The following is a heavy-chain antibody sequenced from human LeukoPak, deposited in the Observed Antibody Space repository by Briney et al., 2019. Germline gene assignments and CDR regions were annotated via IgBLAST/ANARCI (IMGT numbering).Heavy chain of an antibody. Sequence: SETLSLTCTVSGGSISSYYWSWIRQPPGKGLEWIGYIYYSGSTNYNPSLKSRVTISVDTSKNQFSLKLASVSAADTAVYYCARGGTQLTFPVWGQGTLVTVSS. CDR2: IYYSGST. D-gene: IGHD4/OR15-4a*01. V-gene: IGHV4-59*01. CDR3: ARGGTQLTFPV. CDR1: GGSISSYY. J-gene: IGHJ4*02.